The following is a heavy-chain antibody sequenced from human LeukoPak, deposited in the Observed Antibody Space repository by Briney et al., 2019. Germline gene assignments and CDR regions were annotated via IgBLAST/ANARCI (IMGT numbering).Heavy chain of an antibody. J-gene: IGHJ4*02. CDR3: ARDRCFFFLDF. CDR1: GFTFGNHW. CDR2: IKEDGSEK. D-gene: IGHD3/OR15-3a*01. Sequence: GGSLRLSCAASGFTFGNHWMTWVRQAPAKGLEWLAHIKEDGSEKAYVDFVGGRFAISGGIAKNSLYRHMQRLSEEEHAVYYCARDRCFFFLDFWGKGTLVSVSS. V-gene: IGHV3-7*01.